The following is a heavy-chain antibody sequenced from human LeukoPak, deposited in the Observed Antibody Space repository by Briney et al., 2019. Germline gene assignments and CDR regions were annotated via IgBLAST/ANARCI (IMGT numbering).Heavy chain of an antibody. D-gene: IGHD4-23*01. CDR2: IYYNGNT. CDR3: ARTVGTHRFDY. V-gene: IGHV4-39*01. Sequence: SETLSLTCTVSGGSISSSAYYWGWIRQPPGEGLEWIGTIYYNGNTYYNPSLQSRVIISVDTSKNQFSLKLTSVTAPATAVYYCARTVGTHRFDYWGQGILVTVSS. J-gene: IGHJ4*02. CDR1: GGSISSSAYY.